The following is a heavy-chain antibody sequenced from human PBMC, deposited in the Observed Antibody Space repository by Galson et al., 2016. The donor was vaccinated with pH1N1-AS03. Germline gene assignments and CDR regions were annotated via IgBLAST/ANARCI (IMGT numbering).Heavy chain of an antibody. CDR3: EGSDF. V-gene: IGHV3-30*02. J-gene: IGHJ5*01. CDR1: GFTFSTYG. CDR2: IRNDGSKK. Sequence: SLRLSCAASGFTFSTYGMHWVRQAPGKGLDWVSFIRNDGSKKNYAVSVKGRFTISRDNSKSTLYLQMSRLRADDTAVYYCEGSDFWGHGTLVTVSS.